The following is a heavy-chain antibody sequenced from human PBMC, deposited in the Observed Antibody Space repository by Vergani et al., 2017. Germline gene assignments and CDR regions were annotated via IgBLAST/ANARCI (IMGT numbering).Heavy chain of an antibody. CDR3: ARDRLRYCSSTSCYKGFDL. J-gene: IGHJ2*01. Sequence: QVQLVESGGGVVQPGRSLRLSCAASGFTFSSYAMHWVRQAPGKGLEWVAVIPYDGSNKYYADSVKGRFTISRDNSKNTLYLQMNSLRAEDTAVYYCARDRLRYCSSTSCYKGFDLWGRGTLVTVSS. CDR2: IPYDGSNK. D-gene: IGHD2-2*02. CDR1: GFTFSSYA. V-gene: IGHV3-30-3*01.